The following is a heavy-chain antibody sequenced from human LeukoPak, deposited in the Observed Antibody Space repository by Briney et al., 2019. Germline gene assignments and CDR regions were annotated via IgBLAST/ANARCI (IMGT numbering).Heavy chain of an antibody. CDR1: GGTFSSYA. V-gene: IGHV1-69*06. CDR3: ARDDLERGVDI. CDR2: IIPIFGTA. Sequence: ASVKVSCKASGGTFSSYAISWVRQDPGQGLEWMGGIIPIFGTANYAQKFQGRVTITADKSTSTAYMELSSLRSEDTAVYYCARDDLERGVDIWGQGTMVTVSS. J-gene: IGHJ3*02. D-gene: IGHD1-1*01.